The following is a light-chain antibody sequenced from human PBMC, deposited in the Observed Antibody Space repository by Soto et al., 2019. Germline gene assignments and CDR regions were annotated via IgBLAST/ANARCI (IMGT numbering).Light chain of an antibody. J-gene: IGKJ3*01. V-gene: IGKV3-15*01. CDR2: GAS. Sequence: EIVMTQSPATLSVSPGERATLSCRASQSVSSNLAWYQQKPGQAPRLLIYGASTRATGIPARFSGSGSGTELTLTISSLQSEDSAVYYCQQAGTFGPGTKVDIK. CDR1: QSVSSN. CDR3: QQAGT.